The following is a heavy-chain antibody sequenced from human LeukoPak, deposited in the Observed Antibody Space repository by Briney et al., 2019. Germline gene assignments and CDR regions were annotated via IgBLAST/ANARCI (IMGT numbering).Heavy chain of an antibody. CDR1: GGSVSSGSYY. CDR3: ARSIKEENWFDP. Sequence: SETLSLTCTVSGGSVSSGSYYWSWIRQPPGKGLEWIGYIYYSGSTYYNPSLKSRVTISVDTSKNHFSLKLSSVTAADTAVYYCARSIKEENWFDPWGQGTLVTVSS. D-gene: IGHD3-10*01. CDR2: IYYSGST. V-gene: IGHV4-61*03. J-gene: IGHJ5*02.